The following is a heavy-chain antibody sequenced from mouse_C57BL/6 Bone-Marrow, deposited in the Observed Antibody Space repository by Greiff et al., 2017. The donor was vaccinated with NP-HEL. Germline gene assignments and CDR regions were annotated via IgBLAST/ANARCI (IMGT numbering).Heavy chain of an antibody. J-gene: IGHJ3*01. CDR2: IYPGSGST. CDR1: GYTFTSYW. Sequence: QVQLQQPGAELVKPGASVKMSCKASGYTFTSYWITWVKQRPGQGLEWIGDIYPGSGSTNYNEKFKSKATLTVDTSSSTAYMQLSSLTSEDSAVYYCAYLYYGYDEEAYWGQGTLVTVSA. V-gene: IGHV1-55*01. CDR3: AYLYYGYDEEAY. D-gene: IGHD2-2*01.